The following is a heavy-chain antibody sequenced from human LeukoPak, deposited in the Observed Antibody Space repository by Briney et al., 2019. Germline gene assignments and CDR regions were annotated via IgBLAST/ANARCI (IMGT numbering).Heavy chain of an antibody. V-gene: IGHV3-73*01. J-gene: IGHJ5*02. Sequence: GGSLTLSCAASGFTFSGSAMHWVRQASGKGLEWVGRIRSKANSYATAYAASVKGRFTISRDDSKNTAYLQMNSLKTEDTAVYYCTRQNGDYSNWFDPWGQGTLVTVSS. D-gene: IGHD4-17*01. CDR1: GFTFSGSA. CDR2: IRSKANSYAT. CDR3: TRQNGDYSNWFDP.